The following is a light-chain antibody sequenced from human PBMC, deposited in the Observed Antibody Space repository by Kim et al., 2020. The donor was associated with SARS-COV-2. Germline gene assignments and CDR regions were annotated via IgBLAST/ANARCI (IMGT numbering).Light chain of an antibody. J-gene: IGKJ4*01. CDR1: QSVSSH. V-gene: IGKV3-15*01. Sequence: SVFPGERAPLSCRASQSVSSHLAWYQQNPGQAPRLLIYDASTRATGLPARFSGSGSGTEFTLTISRLQSEDFAVYYCQQYYGWPLTFGGGTKVEI. CDR2: DAS. CDR3: QQYYGWPLT.